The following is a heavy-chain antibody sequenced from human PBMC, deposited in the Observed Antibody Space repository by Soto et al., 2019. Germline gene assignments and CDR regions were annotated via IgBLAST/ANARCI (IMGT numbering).Heavy chain of an antibody. Sequence: QVQLQESGPGLVKPSETLSLTCTVSGGSISSYYWSWIRQPPGKGLEWIGYIYYSGSTNYNPSLKSRVTISVDTSKTQFSRKLSSVTAADTAVYYCAREGVYYYGSGSYYNADNWFDPWGQGTLVTVSS. V-gene: IGHV4-59*01. D-gene: IGHD3-10*01. CDR1: GGSISSYY. J-gene: IGHJ5*02. CDR3: AREGVYYYGSGSYYNADNWFDP. CDR2: IYYSGST.